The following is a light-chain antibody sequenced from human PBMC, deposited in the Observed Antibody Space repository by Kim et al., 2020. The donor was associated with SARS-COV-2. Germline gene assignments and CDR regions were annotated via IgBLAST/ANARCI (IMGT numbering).Light chain of an antibody. CDR1: SSNIGSNT. CDR3: AAWDDSLNGVV. J-gene: IGLJ2*01. CDR2: STN. Sequence: GQRVTTPCSGSSSNIGSNTVNWYQHLPGTAPKLLIYSTNQRPSGVPDRFSGSKSGTSASLAISGLQSEDEADYYCAAWDDSLNGVVFGGGTQLTV. V-gene: IGLV1-44*01.